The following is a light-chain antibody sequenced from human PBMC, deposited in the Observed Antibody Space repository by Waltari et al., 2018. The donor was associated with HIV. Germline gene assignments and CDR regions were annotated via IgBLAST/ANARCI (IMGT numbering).Light chain of an antibody. CDR2: EVS. V-gene: IGKV2D-29*01. J-gene: IGKJ5*01. CDR3: MQSTQLPIT. Sequence: DIVMTQTPLSLSVPPGRPASISCMSTQSLLHSDGNTYLYWYLQKAGQPPQLLIYEVSNRFSGVPDRFSGSGSGTYFTLKISRVEAEDGGVYYCMQSTQLPITFGQGTRLEIK. CDR1: QSLLHSDGNTY.